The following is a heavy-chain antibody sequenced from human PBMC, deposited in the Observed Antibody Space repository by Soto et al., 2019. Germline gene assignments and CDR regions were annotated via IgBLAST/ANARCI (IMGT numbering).Heavy chain of an antibody. CDR1: GYTFTRYG. J-gene: IGHJ6*02. CDR3: AKNGQPPYYYYGMDV. V-gene: IGHV1-18*01. D-gene: IGHD2-8*01. Sequence: QGQLVQSGAEVKKPGASVKVSCKASGYTFTRYGISWVRQAPGQGLEWMGWISGYNGDTNYAQKFQGRVTMTVDTSTTTAFMGLTSLRSDDRAVYYCAKNGQPPYYYYGMDVWGQGTTVTVSS. CDR2: ISGYNGDT.